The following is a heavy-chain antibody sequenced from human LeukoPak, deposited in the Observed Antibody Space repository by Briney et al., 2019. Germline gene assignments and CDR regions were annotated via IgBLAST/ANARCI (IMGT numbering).Heavy chain of an antibody. D-gene: IGHD2-21*01. CDR3: ARRGGYSQDDAFDI. V-gene: IGHV3-21*01. CDR2: ISSSSSYI. CDR1: GFTFSNYG. J-gene: IGHJ3*02. Sequence: GGSLRLSCAASGFTFSNYGMNWLRQAPGKGLEWVSSISSSSSYIYYADSVKGRFTISRDNAKNSLYLQMNNLRAEDTAVYYCARRGGYSQDDAFDIWGQGTMVTVSS.